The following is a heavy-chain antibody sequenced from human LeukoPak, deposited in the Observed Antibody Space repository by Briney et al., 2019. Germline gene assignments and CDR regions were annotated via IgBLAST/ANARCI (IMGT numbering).Heavy chain of an antibody. J-gene: IGHJ6*03. CDR2: ISYDGSNK. CDR3: AKDFGYSYYYYMDV. CDR1: GFTFSSYG. V-gene: IGHV3-30*18. Sequence: PGRSLRLSCAASGFTFSSYGMHWVRQAPGKGLEWVAVISYDGSNKYYADSVKGRFTISRDNSKNTLYLQMNSLRAEDTAVYYCAKDFGYSYYYYMDVWGKGTTVTISS. D-gene: IGHD3-22*01.